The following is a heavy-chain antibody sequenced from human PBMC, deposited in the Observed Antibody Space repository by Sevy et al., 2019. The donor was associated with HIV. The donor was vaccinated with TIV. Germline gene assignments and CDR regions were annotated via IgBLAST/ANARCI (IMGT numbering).Heavy chain of an antibody. D-gene: IGHD6-13*01. V-gene: IGHV4-59*01. Sequence: SETLSLTCTVSGISISNYYWTWIRQPPGKGLEWIGYFYYTGSSDSNPSLKSRVTTSVDTSKNQFSLKLSSVTAADTAIYYCARGGPNQQQLDYFDSWGQGILVTVSS. J-gene: IGHJ4*02. CDR3: ARGGPNQQQLDYFDS. CDR1: GISISNYY. CDR2: FYYTGSS.